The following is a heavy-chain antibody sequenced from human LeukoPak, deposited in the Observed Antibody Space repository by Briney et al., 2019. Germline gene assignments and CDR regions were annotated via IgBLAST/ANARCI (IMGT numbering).Heavy chain of an antibody. CDR2: ISSSSSYI. D-gene: IGHD3-22*01. V-gene: IGHV3-21*01. Sequence: SGGSLRLSCAASGFTFSSYAMSWVRQAPGKGLEWVSSISSSSSYIYYADSVKGRFTISRDNAKNSLYLQMNSLRAEDTAVYYCARDLGPSYDSSGYHYRFGYWGQGTLVTVSS. CDR3: ARDLGPSYDSSGYHYRFGY. CDR1: GFTFSSYA. J-gene: IGHJ4*02.